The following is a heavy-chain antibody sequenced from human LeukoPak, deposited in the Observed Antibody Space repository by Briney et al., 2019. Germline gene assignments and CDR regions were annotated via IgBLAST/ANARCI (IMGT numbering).Heavy chain of an antibody. Sequence: PWASVKVSCKVSGYTLTELSMHWVRQAPGKGLEWMGGFDPEDGETIYAQKFQGRVTMTEDTSTDTAYMELSSLRSEDTAVYYCAKGARSSLFYYYGMDVWGQGTTVTVSS. J-gene: IGHJ6*02. D-gene: IGHD1-26*01. CDR2: FDPEDGET. V-gene: IGHV1-24*01. CDR1: GYTLTELS. CDR3: AKGARSSLFYYYGMDV.